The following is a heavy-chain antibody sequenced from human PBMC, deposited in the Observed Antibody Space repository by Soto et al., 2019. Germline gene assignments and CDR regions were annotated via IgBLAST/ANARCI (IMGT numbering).Heavy chain of an antibody. CDR3: ARGGDIVVVLAAIGAFDI. D-gene: IGHD2-2*01. CDR2: INHSGST. Sequence: QVQLQQWGAGLLKPSETLSLTCAVYGGSFSGYYWSWIRQPPGKGLEWIGEINHSGSTNYNPSLKSRVTISVDTSKNQFSLKLSSVTAADTAVYYCARGGDIVVVLAAIGAFDIWGQGTMVTVSS. V-gene: IGHV4-34*01. CDR1: GGSFSGYY. J-gene: IGHJ3*02.